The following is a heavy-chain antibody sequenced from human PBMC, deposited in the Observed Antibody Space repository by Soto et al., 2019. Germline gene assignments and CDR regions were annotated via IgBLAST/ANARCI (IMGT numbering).Heavy chain of an antibody. CDR2: LIPIFGTA. J-gene: IGHJ5*02. V-gene: IGHV1-69*13. Sequence: SVKVSCKASGATFSSYTIHWVRQAPGQGLEWIGGLIPIFGTAIYAQKFQGRVTITADESTSTAYMELSSLRSEDTALLYCVRSPGPMNNWFDPWGQGTLVTVSS. CDR3: VRSPGPMNNWFDP. CDR1: GATFSSYT. D-gene: IGHD1-1*01.